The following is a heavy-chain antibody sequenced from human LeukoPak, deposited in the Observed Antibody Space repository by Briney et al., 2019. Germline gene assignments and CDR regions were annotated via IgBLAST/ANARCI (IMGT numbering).Heavy chain of an antibody. CDR2: TYYRSKWYN. CDR3: ARERSIAAAGATQYYFDY. Sequence: SQTLSLTCAISGDSVSSNSAAWNWIRQSPSRGLEWLGRTYYRSKWYNDYAVSVKSRITINPDTSKNQFSLQLNSVTPEDTAVYYCARERSIAAAGATQYYFDYWGQGTLVTVSS. CDR1: GDSVSSNSAA. D-gene: IGHD6-13*01. J-gene: IGHJ4*02. V-gene: IGHV6-1*01.